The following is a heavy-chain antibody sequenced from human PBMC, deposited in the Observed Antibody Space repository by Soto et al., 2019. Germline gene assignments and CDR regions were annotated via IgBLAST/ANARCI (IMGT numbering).Heavy chain of an antibody. J-gene: IGHJ6*02. CDR3: ARDAIFGVVIRGIDYYYGMDV. CDR2: IIPIFGTT. D-gene: IGHD3-3*01. CDR1: GGTFSNYA. Sequence: QVQLVQSGAEVKKPGSSVKVSCKASGGTFSNYAISWVRQAPGQGLEWMGGIIPIFGTTNYAQKFQGRVTITADESTSTAYMELSSLRSEDTAVYYCARDAIFGVVIRGIDYYYGMDVWGQGTTVTFSS. V-gene: IGHV1-69*01.